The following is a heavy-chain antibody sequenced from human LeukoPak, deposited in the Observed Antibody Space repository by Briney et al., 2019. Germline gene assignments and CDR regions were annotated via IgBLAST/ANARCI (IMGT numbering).Heavy chain of an antibody. Sequence: GASVKVSCMASGYTFTGYYMHWVRQAPGQGLEWMGWINPNSGGTNYAQKFQGRVTMTRDTSISTAYMELSRLRSDDTAVYYCARVGGSYYEGVDWFDPWGQGTLVTVSS. V-gene: IGHV1-2*02. CDR1: GYTFTGYY. CDR3: ARVGGSYYEGVDWFDP. J-gene: IGHJ5*02. CDR2: INPNSGGT. D-gene: IGHD1-26*01.